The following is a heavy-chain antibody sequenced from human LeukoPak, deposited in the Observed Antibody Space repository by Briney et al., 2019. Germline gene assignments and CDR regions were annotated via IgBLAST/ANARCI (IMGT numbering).Heavy chain of an antibody. V-gene: IGHV3-23*01. CDR2: ISGSGGST. CDR1: GFIFSSYW. J-gene: IGHJ4*02. Sequence: PGGSLRLSCAASGFIFSSYWMHWVRQAPGKGLEWVSAISGSGGSTYYADSVKGRFTISRDNSKNTLYLQMNSLRAEDTAVYYCAKGIWSGYYSWGQGTLVTVSS. D-gene: IGHD3-3*01. CDR3: AKGIWSGYYS.